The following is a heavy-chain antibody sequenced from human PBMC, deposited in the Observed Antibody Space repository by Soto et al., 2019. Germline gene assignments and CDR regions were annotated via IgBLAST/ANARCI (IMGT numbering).Heavy chain of an antibody. CDR1: GFTFSDYY. CDR2: ISSSGSTR. J-gene: IGHJ1*01. D-gene: IGHD5-12*01. CDR3: TRGAGYDYI. Sequence: PGGSLRLSCAASGFTFSDYYINWIRQAPGKGLEWVSYISSSGSTRYYADSVKGRFTISRDNAKNSLYLQMNSLRAEDTAVYYCTRGAGYDYIWGQGTLVTVSS. V-gene: IGHV3-11*01.